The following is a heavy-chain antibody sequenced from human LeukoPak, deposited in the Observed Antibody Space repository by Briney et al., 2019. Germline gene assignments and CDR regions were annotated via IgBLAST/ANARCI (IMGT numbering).Heavy chain of an antibody. D-gene: IGHD5-12*01. CDR1: GGSISSYY. Sequence: PSETLSLTCTVSGGSISSYYWSWLRQPPGKGLEWIGYIYYSGSTNYNPSLKSRVTISVDTSKNQFSLKLSSVTAADTAVYYCARFGRDGYSGYDWMGIYCGGDCWPNWFDPWGQGTLVTVSS. V-gene: IGHV4-59*01. CDR2: IYYSGST. CDR3: ARFGRDGYSGYDWMGIYCGGDCWPNWFDP. J-gene: IGHJ5*02.